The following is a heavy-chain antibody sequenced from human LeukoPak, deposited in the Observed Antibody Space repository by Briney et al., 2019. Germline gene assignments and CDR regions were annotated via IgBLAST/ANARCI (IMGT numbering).Heavy chain of an antibody. D-gene: IGHD6-19*01. Sequence: SETLSLTCTVSGGSISSGSDYWSWIRQPVGKGLEWIGHIYTSGSTSYNPSLQSRVTISVDTSKHQFSLQVTSVTAVDTAVYYCARAGGSVGWYGTIDSWGQGILVTVSS. CDR1: GGSISSGSDY. J-gene: IGHJ4*02. CDR3: ARAGGSVGWYGTIDS. V-gene: IGHV4-61*09. CDR2: IYTSGST.